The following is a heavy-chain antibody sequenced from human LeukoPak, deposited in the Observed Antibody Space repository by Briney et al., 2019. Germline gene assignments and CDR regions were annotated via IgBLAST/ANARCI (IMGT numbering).Heavy chain of an antibody. V-gene: IGHV3-66*02. CDR2: IYSGGST. CDR3: ASPEGYSSSWYYFDY. D-gene: IGHD6-13*01. J-gene: IGHJ4*02. Sequence: GGSLRLSCAASGFTVSSNYMSWVRQAPGKGLEWVSVIYSGGSTYYADSVRGRFTISRDNSKNTLYLQMNSLRAEGTAVYYCASPEGYSSSWYYFDYWGQGTLVTVSS. CDR1: GFTVSSNY.